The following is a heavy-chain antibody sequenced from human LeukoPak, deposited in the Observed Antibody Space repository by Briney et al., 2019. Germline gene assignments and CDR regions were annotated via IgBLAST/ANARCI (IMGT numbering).Heavy chain of an antibody. CDR1: SGSISSYY. D-gene: IGHD6-19*01. J-gene: IGHJ5*02. CDR2: IYYSGTT. CDR3: ARGAGWWGA. Sequence: PSGTLSLTCTVSSGSISSYYWSWIRQPPGKGLEWIGYIYYSGTTNYNPSLKSRVTISVDTSKNQFSLKLNSVTATDTAVYYCARGAGWWGAWGQGTLVTVSS. V-gene: IGHV4-59*08.